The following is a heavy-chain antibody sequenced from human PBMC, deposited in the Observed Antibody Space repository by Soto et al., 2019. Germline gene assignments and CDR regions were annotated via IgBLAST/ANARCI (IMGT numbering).Heavy chain of an antibody. V-gene: IGHV3-66*01. D-gene: IGHD2-15*01. J-gene: IGHJ3*01. CDR3: ARRGYCAGGTCYGIYALDV. CDR1: GFIININY. CDR2: VYSGGGT. Sequence: EVQLVESGGGLVQPGGSLRLSCAASGFIININYISWVRQAPGKGLEWVSLVYSGGGTFYADSVKGRFTVSRDSSKNTLDLQMDSLRVEDTAVYYCARRGYCAGGTCYGIYALDVWGQGAMVTVSS.